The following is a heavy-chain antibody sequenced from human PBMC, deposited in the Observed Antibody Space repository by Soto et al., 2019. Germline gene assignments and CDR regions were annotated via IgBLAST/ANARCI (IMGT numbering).Heavy chain of an antibody. CDR1: GGSISSYY. CDR2: IYYSGST. CDR3: ARRRSCSSTSCYSWFDP. V-gene: IGHV4-59*08. J-gene: IGHJ5*02. D-gene: IGHD2-2*01. Sequence: PSETLSLTCTVSGGSISSYYWSWIRQPPGKGLEWIGYIYYSGSTNYNPSLKSRVTISVDTSKNQFSLKLSSVTAADTAVYYCARRRSCSSTSCYSWFDPWGQGTLVTVSS.